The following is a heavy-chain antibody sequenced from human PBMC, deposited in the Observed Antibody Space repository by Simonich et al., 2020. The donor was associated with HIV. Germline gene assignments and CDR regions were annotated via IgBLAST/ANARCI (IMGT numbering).Heavy chain of an antibody. CDR1: GFTFSSYA. CDR3: ASGGSISSVWADDY. Sequence: QVQLVESGGGVVQPGRSLRLSCAASGFTFSSYAMHWVRQAQGKGLEWLAIISYDGSNKYYAYSVKGRFTIARDNAKNTLYLQMNSLRAEDTAVYYCASGGSISSVWADDYWGQGTLVTVSS. J-gene: IGHJ4*02. V-gene: IGHV3-30*07. D-gene: IGHD3-16*01. CDR2: ISYDGSNK.